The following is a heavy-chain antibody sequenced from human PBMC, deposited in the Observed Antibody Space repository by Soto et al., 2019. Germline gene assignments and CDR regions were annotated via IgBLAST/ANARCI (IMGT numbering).Heavy chain of an antibody. J-gene: IGHJ4*02. Sequence: ASVKVSCKASGYTFTSYGISWVRQAPGQGLEWMGWISAYNGNTNYAQKLQGRVTMTTDTSTSTAYMELRSLRSDDTAVYYCASDCSGGRCSVGSFDYPGQAPLVTVSS. D-gene: IGHD2-15*01. CDR1: GYTFTSYG. CDR2: ISAYNGNT. V-gene: IGHV1-18*01. CDR3: ASDCSGGRCSVGSFDY.